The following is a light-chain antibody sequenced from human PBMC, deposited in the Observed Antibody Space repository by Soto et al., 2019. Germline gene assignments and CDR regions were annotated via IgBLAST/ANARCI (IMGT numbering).Light chain of an antibody. V-gene: IGKV3D-15*02. CDR1: QSVSTN. J-gene: IGKJ1*01. Sequence: EIDMVRFSASLCLPPGEGDTHSCRASQSVSTNLACLQPAPPREPPYLLAGAASKATDFPPRFSRSGFGTDFTLTISRLQPAEFSPFYFQHYAGGSTITFGQGTKVDIK. CDR3: QHYAGGSTIT. CDR2: GAA.